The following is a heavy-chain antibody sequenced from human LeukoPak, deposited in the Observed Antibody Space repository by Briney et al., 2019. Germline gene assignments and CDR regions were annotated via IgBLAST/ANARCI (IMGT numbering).Heavy chain of an antibody. J-gene: IGHJ4*02. Sequence: SETLSLTCTVSGGSISSSTFYWGWIRQPPGKGLEWIGSIFSGGSTYYNPSLKSRVTISVDTSKNHFSLKLSSVTAADTAVYYCANSIDFDYGDYYFDYWGQGALVTISS. CDR3: ANSIDFDYGDYYFDY. D-gene: IGHD4-17*01. CDR1: GGSISSSTFY. CDR2: IFSGGST. V-gene: IGHV4-39*02.